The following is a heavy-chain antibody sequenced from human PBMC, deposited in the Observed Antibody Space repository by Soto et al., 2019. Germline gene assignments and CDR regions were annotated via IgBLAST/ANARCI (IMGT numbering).Heavy chain of an antibody. V-gene: IGHV5-51*01. CDR3: ARPYCSGGSCYYRGAFDI. CDR1: GYSFTSYW. D-gene: IGHD2-15*01. Sequence: GESLKISCKGSGYSFTSYWIGLVRQMPGKGLEWMGIIYPGDSDTRYSPSFQGQVTISADKSISTAYLQWSSLKASDTAMYYCARPYCSGGSCYYRGAFDIWGQGTMVTVSS. CDR2: IYPGDSDT. J-gene: IGHJ3*02.